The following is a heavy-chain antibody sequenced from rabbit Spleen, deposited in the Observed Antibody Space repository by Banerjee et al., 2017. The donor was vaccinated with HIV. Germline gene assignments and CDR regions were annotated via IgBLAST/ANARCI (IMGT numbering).Heavy chain of an antibody. CDR1: GFSFTYIDY. CDR3: ARDSGTSFSSYGMDL. V-gene: IGHV1S45*01. D-gene: IGHD8-1*01. CDR2: VAAGVSLTS. Sequence: QEQLEESGGDLVKPGASLTLTCTASGFSFTYIDYLCWVRQPPGKGPEWIACVAAGVSLTSYYATWAKGRFTISKTSSTTVTLQMTSLTAADTATYFCARDSGTSFSSYGMDLWGPGTLVTVS. J-gene: IGHJ6*01.